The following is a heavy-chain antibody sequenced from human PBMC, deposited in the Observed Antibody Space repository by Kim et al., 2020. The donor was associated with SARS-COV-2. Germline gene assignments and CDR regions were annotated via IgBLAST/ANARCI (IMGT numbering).Heavy chain of an antibody. V-gene: IGHV1-24*01. CDR3: ATAWYSSSPFDY. D-gene: IGHD6-6*01. J-gene: IGHJ4*02. Sequence: IYAQKFQGRVTMTEDTSTDTAYMELSSLRSEDTAVYYCATAWYSSSPFDYWGQGTLVTVSS.